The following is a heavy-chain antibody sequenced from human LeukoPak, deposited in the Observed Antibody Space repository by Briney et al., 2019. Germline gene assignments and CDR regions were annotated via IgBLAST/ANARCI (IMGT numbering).Heavy chain of an antibody. Sequence: SVKVSCKASGGTFSSYAISWVRQAPGQGLEWMGRIIPILGIANYAQTFQGRVTITADKSTSTAYMELSSLRSEDTAVYYCARGSRRIVVVPAASKYNWFDPWGQGTLVTVSS. J-gene: IGHJ5*02. D-gene: IGHD2-2*01. CDR1: GGTFSSYA. CDR2: IIPILGIA. CDR3: ARGSRRIVVVPAASKYNWFDP. V-gene: IGHV1-69*04.